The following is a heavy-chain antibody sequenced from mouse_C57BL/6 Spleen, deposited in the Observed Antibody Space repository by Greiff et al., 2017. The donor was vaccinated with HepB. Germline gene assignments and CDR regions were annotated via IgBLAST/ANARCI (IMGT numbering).Heavy chain of an antibody. CDR1: GYTFTSYG. D-gene: IGHD2-4*01. J-gene: IGHJ4*01. CDR3: ARGENYDYDGAMDY. Sequence: VQLVESGAELARPGASVKLSCKASGYTFTSYGISWVKQRTGQGLEWIGEIYPRSGKTYYNEKFKGKATLTADKSSSTAYMEIRSLTSEDTAVYFCARGENYDYDGAMDYWGQGTSVTVSS. CDR2: IYPRSGKT. V-gene: IGHV1-81*01.